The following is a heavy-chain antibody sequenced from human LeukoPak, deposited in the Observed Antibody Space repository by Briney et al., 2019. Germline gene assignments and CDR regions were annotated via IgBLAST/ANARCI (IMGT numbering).Heavy chain of an antibody. Sequence: GGSLRLSCAASGFTFSSYTMNWVRQAPGKGLEWVSYISSGNSNIYYTDSVKGRFTISRDNAKNSLYLQMNSLRAEDTAVYYCARDLGSWYYFDYWGQGTLVTVSS. J-gene: IGHJ4*02. CDR2: ISSGNSNI. CDR1: GFTFSSYT. D-gene: IGHD6-13*01. V-gene: IGHV3-48*01. CDR3: ARDLGSWYYFDY.